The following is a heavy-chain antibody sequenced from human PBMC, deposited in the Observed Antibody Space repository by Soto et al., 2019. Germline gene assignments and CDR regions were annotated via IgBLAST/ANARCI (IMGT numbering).Heavy chain of an antibody. CDR1: GYSFTSYW. Sequence: PGESLKISCKGSGYSFTSYWISWVRQMPGKGLEWMGRIDPSDSYTNYSPSFQGHVTISADKSISTAYLQWSSLKASDTAMYYCAREDIVVVTASYGMDVWGQGTTVTVSS. D-gene: IGHD2-21*02. CDR3: AREDIVVVTASYGMDV. J-gene: IGHJ6*02. CDR2: IDPSDSYT. V-gene: IGHV5-10-1*01.